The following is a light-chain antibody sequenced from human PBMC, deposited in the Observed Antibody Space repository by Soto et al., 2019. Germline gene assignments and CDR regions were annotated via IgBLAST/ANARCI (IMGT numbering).Light chain of an antibody. J-gene: IGKJ1*01. CDR3: RQYGSSSWT. Sequence: EVVLTQSPGTLSLSQGERATLSCRASQSVSSSYLAWYQQQPGQAPRLLIYGASSRATGIPDRFSGSGSGTDFTLTISRLEPEDFAVNYCRQYGSSSWTFGQGTKVDIK. CDR1: QSVSSSY. CDR2: GAS. V-gene: IGKV3-20*01.